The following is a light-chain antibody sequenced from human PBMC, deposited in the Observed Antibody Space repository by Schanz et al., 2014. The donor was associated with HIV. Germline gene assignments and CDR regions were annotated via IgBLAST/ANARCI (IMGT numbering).Light chain of an antibody. V-gene: IGLV2-8*01. J-gene: IGLJ2*01. CDR3: SSYAGSNHVV. CDR1: SSDVGGYNY. CDR2: EVS. Sequence: QSALTQPPSASGSPGQSVTISCTGTSSDVGGYNYVSWYQQHPGKAPKLMIYEVSERPSGVPDRFSGSKSGNTASLTVSGLQADDEADYYCSSYAGSNHVVFGGGTKLTVL.